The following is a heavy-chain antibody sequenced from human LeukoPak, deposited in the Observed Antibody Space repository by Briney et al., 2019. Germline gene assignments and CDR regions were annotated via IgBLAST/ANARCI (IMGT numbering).Heavy chain of an antibody. CDR2: ISGSGGST. V-gene: IGHV3-23*01. Sequence: GGSLRLSCAASGFTFSSYAMSWVRQAPGKGLEWVSAISGSGGSTYYADSVKGRFTISRDNSKNTLYLQMNSLRAEDTAVYYCAKDPSNYYDSSGVGAFDIWGQGTMVTVSS. CDR1: GFTFSSYA. CDR3: AKDPSNYYDSSGVGAFDI. D-gene: IGHD3-22*01. J-gene: IGHJ3*02.